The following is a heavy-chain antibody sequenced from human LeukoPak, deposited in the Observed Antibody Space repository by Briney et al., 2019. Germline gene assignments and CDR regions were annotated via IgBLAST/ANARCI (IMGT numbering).Heavy chain of an antibody. CDR3: ARDLHGSPDW. Sequence: GGSLRLSCAASGFTFSSYSMSWVRQAPGKGLEWVSSITTSSTYISYADSVKGRFTISRDNAKNTLYLQMNSLRAEDTAVYYCARDLHGSPDWWGQGTLVTVSS. V-gene: IGHV3-21*01. CDR1: GFTFSSYS. CDR2: ITTSSTYI. J-gene: IGHJ4*02. D-gene: IGHD2-2*03.